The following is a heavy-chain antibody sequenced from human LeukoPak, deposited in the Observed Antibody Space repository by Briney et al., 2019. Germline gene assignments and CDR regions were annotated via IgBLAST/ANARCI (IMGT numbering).Heavy chain of an antibody. CDR1: GGSISSHY. D-gene: IGHD1-1*01. CDR3: ARYRGRAYYYYMDV. CDR2: IYYSGST. J-gene: IGHJ6*03. V-gene: IGHV4-59*11. Sequence: SEALSLTCTVSGGSISSHYWSWIRQPPGKGLEWIGYIYYSGSTNYNPSLKSRVTISVDTSKNQFSLKLRSVTAADTAVYYCARYRGRAYYYYMDVWGKGTTVTVSS.